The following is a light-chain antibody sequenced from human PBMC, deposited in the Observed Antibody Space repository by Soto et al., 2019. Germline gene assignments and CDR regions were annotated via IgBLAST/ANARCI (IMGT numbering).Light chain of an antibody. V-gene: IGKV1-27*01. CDR2: AAS. CDR3: RKYYSAPET. J-gene: IGKJ1*01. CDR1: QGISSY. Sequence: DIQMTQSPSSLSASVGDRVTITCRARQGISSYLAWYQQKPGKVPKVLIYAASTLHSGVPSRFSGSGSGTEFTLTISNVHPEDVATYYCRKYYSAPETFGQGTKVEIK.